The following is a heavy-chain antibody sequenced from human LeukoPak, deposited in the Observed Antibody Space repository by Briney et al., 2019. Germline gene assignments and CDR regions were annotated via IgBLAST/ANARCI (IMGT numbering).Heavy chain of an antibody. CDR2: IYSGGST. CDR3: ASPAAAGKYYFDY. V-gene: IGHV3-53*01. J-gene: IGHJ4*02. Sequence: GGSLRLSCAASGFTVSSNYMSWDRQAPGKGLEWVSVIYSGGSTYYADSVKGRFTISRDNSKNTLYLQMNSLRAEDTAVYYCASPAAAGKYYFDYWGQGTLVTVSS. D-gene: IGHD6-13*01. CDR1: GFTVSSNY.